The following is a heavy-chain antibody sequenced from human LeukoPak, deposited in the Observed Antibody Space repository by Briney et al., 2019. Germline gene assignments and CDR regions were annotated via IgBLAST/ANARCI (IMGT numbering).Heavy chain of an antibody. CDR2: INGGNGNT. V-gene: IGHV1-3*01. D-gene: IGHD3-9*01. J-gene: IGHJ6*04. Sequence: GASVKVSCKASGYTFTTYAMHWVRQAPGQRLEWMGWINGGNGNTKYSQKFQGRVTITRETSASTAYMELRSLRSEDTAVYYCATESYDILTGYSDYYGIDVWGEGTTVTVSS. CDR3: ATESYDILTGYSDYYGIDV. CDR1: GYTFTTYA.